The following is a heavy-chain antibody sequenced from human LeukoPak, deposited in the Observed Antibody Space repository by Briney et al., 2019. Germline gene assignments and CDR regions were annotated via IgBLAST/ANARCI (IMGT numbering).Heavy chain of an antibody. D-gene: IGHD3-10*01. V-gene: IGHV4-61*02. CDR3: ARRRFYGSGSYSPFDP. J-gene: IGHJ5*02. CDR2: IYTSGST. CDR1: GGSISSGSYY. Sequence: SETLSLTCTVSGGSISSGSYYWSWIRQPAGKGLEWIGRIYTSGSTNYNPSLKSRVTISVDTSKNQFSLKLSSVTAADTAVYYCARRRFYGSGSYSPFDPWGQGTLVTVSS.